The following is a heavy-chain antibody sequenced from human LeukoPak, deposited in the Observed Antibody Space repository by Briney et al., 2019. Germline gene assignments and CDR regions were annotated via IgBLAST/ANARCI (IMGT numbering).Heavy chain of an antibody. V-gene: IGHV4-61*02. J-gene: IGHJ3*02. CDR2: IYSSGST. Sequence: SQTLSLTCTVSGGSISSGTYYWSWIRQPAGRGLEWIGRIYSSGSTSYNPSLESRVTISVATSKNQFSLKLSSVTAADTAVYYCAIHDYGDRDAFDIWGQGTMVTVSS. D-gene: IGHD4-17*01. CDR3: AIHDYGDRDAFDI. CDR1: GGSISSGTYY.